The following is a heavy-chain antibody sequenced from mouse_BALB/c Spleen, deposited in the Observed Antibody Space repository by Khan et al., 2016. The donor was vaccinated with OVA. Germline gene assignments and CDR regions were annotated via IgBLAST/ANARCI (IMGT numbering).Heavy chain of an antibody. CDR1: GFAFSSYD. CDR3: TRPHYHGSNYCFDY. CDR2: ISTGGNKT. V-gene: IGHV5-12-1*01. D-gene: IGHD1-1*01. J-gene: IGHJ2*01. Sequence: EVELVESGGGLVKPGGSLKLSCAASGFAFSSYDMSWVRQTPVKRLEWVAFISTGGNKTYYPDSVKGRFTICRDNAKNTLYLQMSSPKSEDTAMYYWTRPHYHGSNYCFDYWGQGTPLTVSS.